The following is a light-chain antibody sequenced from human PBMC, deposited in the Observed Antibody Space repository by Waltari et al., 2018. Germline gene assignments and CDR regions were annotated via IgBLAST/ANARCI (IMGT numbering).Light chain of an antibody. CDR2: VNSDGSH. CDR3: QTGGHGTWV. J-gene: IGLJ3*02. CDR1: SGYSSTV. Sequence: QLVLTQSPSASASLGASVKLTCTLSSGYSSTVIAWPQQQPEKGPRYLMTVNSDGSHSKGGEIPDRFSGSGSGAERYLTISSLQSEDEADYYCQTGGHGTWVFGGGTKLTVL. V-gene: IGLV4-69*01.